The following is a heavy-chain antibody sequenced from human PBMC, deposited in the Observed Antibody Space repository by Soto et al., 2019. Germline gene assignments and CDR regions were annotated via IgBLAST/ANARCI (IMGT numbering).Heavy chain of an antibody. D-gene: IGHD6-13*01. Sequence: SVKVSCKASGGPFSSYAISWVRQAPGQGLEWMGGIIPIFGTANYAQKFQGRVTITADESTSTAYMELSSLRSEDTAVYYCARDTLLVAAAGARYGMDVWGQGTTVTVSS. J-gene: IGHJ6*02. CDR3: ARDTLLVAAAGARYGMDV. CDR2: IIPIFGTA. CDR1: GGPFSSYA. V-gene: IGHV1-69*13.